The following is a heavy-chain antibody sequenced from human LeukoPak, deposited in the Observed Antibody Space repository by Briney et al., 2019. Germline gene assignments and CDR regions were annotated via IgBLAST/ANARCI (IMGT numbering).Heavy chain of an antibody. CDR3: ARGGRRIAAAADWFDP. V-gene: IGHV3-21*01. CDR1: GFTFSSYS. Sequence: PGGSLRLSCAASGFTFSSYSMNWVRQAPGKGLEWVSSISSSSSHIYYADSVKGRFTISRDNAKNSLYLQMNSLRAEDTAVYYCARGGRRIAAAADWFDPWGQGTLVTVSS. CDR2: ISSSSSHI. J-gene: IGHJ5*02. D-gene: IGHD6-13*01.